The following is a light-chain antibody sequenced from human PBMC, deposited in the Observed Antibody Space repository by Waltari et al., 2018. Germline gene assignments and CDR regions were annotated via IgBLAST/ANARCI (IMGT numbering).Light chain of an antibody. CDR3: CSYVGSNTYWE. CDR1: SNAVGGYHY. Sequence: QSALTQPRSVSGSPGQSVTISCTGTSNAVGGYHYVPWYQQHPDKAPKLIIYDSNKRPSGVPDRFSGSKSGNTASLTISGLQAEDEADYYCCSYVGSNTYWEFGGGTKLTVL. CDR2: DSN. J-gene: IGLJ3*02. V-gene: IGLV2-11*01.